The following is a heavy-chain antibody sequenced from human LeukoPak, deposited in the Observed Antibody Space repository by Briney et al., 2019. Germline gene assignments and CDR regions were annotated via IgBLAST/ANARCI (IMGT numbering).Heavy chain of an antibody. CDR3: ARHPSDLRYFDY. CDR2: INYSGTA. CDR1: GGSSTSYY. J-gene: IGHJ4*02. V-gene: IGHV4-59*08. Sequence: SETLSLTCTVSGGSSTSYYWSWIRQPPGKGLEWIGYINYSGTANCKPSLKSRVTISVDTSKNQFFLKLTSVTAADTAVYYCARHPSDLRYFDYWGQGTLVTVSS.